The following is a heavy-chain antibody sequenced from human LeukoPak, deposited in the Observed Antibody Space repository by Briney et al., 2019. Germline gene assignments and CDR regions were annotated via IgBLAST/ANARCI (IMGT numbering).Heavy chain of an antibody. J-gene: IGHJ4*02. CDR1: GFTFSTYA. CDR2: INAGGGSS. CDR3: AKSRTGWYLFDY. D-gene: IGHD6-19*01. V-gene: IGHV3-23*01. Sequence: GSLRLSCAAPGFTFSTYAMSWVRQAPGKGLEWVSAINAGGGSSYYADSVKGRFTISRDNSKNTLYLQMNSLRAEDTAIYYCAKSRTGWYLFDYWGQGTLVTVSS.